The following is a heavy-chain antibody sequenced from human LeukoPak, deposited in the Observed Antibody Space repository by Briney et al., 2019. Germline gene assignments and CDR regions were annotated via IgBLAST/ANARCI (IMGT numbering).Heavy chain of an antibody. CDR1: GFTFSSHA. D-gene: IGHD4-11*01. Sequence: PGGSLRLSCTASGFTFSSHAMTWVRQTAGMGLQWVSSITGSGSGAYYADSVKGRFTISRDNSKKTVYLQLSSLRVEDTAVYYCAKDAERGFDFSNSLQSWGQGTLVTVSS. V-gene: IGHV3-23*01. J-gene: IGHJ4*02. CDR2: ITGSGSGA. CDR3: AKDAERGFDFSNSLQS.